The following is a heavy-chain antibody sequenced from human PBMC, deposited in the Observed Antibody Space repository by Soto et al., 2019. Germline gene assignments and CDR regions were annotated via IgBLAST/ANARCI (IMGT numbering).Heavy chain of an antibody. Sequence: SETLSLTCTVSGGSITTTNHYWGWIRQPPGKGLEWIASLSYTGSGYYNPSLKSRVTASVDTSKDQFFLRLSSVTAADTAVYYCATIGLWFRSTDYWGQGALVTVSS. CDR2: LSYTGSG. V-gene: IGHV4-39*01. CDR3: ATIGLWFRSTDY. J-gene: IGHJ4*02. CDR1: GGSITTTNHY. D-gene: IGHD3-10*01.